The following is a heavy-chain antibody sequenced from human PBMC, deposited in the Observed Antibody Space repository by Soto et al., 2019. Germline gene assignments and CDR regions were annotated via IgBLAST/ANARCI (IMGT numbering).Heavy chain of an antibody. CDR1: GFTFSSYG. J-gene: IGHJ4*02. D-gene: IGHD4-17*01. CDR2: TSSDGNAK. CDR3: EKDRTDYYFDY. Sequence: VGSLSLSCAASGFTFSSYGMHWVRQAPGKGLEWVAVTSSDGNAKYYADSVKGRFTISRDNSKNTLYLQMNGLRADDTAVYYCEKDRTDYYFDYWGQGTMLTVYS. V-gene: IGHV3-30*18.